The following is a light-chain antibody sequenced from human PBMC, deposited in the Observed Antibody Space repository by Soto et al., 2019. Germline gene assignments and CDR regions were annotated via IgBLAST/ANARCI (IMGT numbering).Light chain of an antibody. CDR1: SSNIGNNA. J-gene: IGLJ1*01. V-gene: IGLV1-36*01. CDR3: ASWDDSLNAYV. Sequence: QSVLTQPPSVSEAPRQRVTISCSGSSSNIGNNAVHWYQQLPEKPPKLLIYSDDLRASGVSDRLSASKSGSSASLAISGLQSEDEADYYCASWDDSLNAYVFGPGTKLTVL. CDR2: SDD.